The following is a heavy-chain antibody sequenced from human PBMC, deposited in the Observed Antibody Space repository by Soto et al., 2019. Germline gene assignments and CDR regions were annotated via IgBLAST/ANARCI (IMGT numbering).Heavy chain of an antibody. V-gene: IGHV4-59*08. Sequence: SETLSLTCTVSGGSISSYYWSWIRQPPGKGLEWIGYIYYSGSTNYNPSLKSRVTISVDTSKNQFSLKLSSVTAADTAVYYCARQYCSGGSCYSNYWGQGALVTVSS. CDR1: GGSISSYY. D-gene: IGHD2-15*01. CDR3: ARQYCSGGSCYSNY. CDR2: IYYSGST. J-gene: IGHJ4*02.